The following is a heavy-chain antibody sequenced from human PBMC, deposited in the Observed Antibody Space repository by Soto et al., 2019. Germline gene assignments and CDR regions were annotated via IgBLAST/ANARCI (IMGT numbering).Heavy chain of an antibody. J-gene: IGHJ4*02. D-gene: IGHD3-9*01. V-gene: IGHV4-59*01. CDR2: IYYSGST. Sequence: PSETLSLTCTVSGGSISSYYWSWIRQPPGKGLEWIGYIYYSGSTNYNPSLKSRVTISVDTSKNQFSLKLSSVTAADTAVYYCARVLRVRYFDWLPDYWSQGTLVTVSS. CDR3: ARVLRVRYFDWLPDY. CDR1: GGSISSYY.